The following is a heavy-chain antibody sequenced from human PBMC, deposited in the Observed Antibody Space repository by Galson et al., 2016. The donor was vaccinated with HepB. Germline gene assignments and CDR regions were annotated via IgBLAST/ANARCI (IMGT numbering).Heavy chain of an antibody. J-gene: IGHJ3*02. D-gene: IGHD6-19*01. CDR2: INPDGSAK. CDR1: GLSISAFW. Sequence: SLRLSCAASGLSISAFWMGWVRQAPGKGLEWVANINPDGSAKYYVDSAKGRFTISRDNAKSTPCLQMNSLRVEDTAMYYCASGYTSGIWGQGTMVSVSS. V-gene: IGHV3-7*01. CDR3: ASGYTSGI.